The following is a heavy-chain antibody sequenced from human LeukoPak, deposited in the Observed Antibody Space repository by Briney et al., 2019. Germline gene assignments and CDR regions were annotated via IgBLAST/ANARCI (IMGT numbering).Heavy chain of an antibody. CDR2: IGGRDGGT. Sequence: GGSLRLSCAASGFTFISYGMSWVRQAPGKGLEWGSAIGGRDGGTYYADSVKGRFTISRDNAKNSLYLQMNSLRAEDTAVYYCARELHSSGWCYPSYYYYYGMDVWGQGTTVTVSS. D-gene: IGHD6-19*01. J-gene: IGHJ6*02. CDR3: ARELHSSGWCYPSYYYYYGMDV. CDR1: GFTFISYG. V-gene: IGHV3-23*01.